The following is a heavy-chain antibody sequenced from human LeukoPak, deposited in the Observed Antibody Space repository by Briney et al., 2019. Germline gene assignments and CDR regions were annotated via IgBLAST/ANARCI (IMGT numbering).Heavy chain of an antibody. CDR2: LFTGGGRT. J-gene: IGHJ4*02. CDR1: GFTFNNYL. Sequence: GGSLRLSCAASGFTFNNYLMSWVRQAPGKGLEWVSVLFTGGGRTLYADSVKGRFTISGDTSRTTLYLQMNGLRAEDTAVYYCAKECDYSPGHKFELWGRGTLVTVSS. V-gene: IGHV3-23*01. CDR3: AKECDYSPGHKFEL. D-gene: IGHD3-10*01.